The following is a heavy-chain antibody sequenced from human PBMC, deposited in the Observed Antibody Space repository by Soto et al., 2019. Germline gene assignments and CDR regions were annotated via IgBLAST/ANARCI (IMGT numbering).Heavy chain of an antibody. CDR2: IWYDGSNK. D-gene: IGHD7-27*01. J-gene: IGHJ3*02. CDR1: GFTFSSYG. Sequence: GSLRLSCAASGFTFSSYGMHWVRQAPGKGLEWVAVIWYDGSNKYYADSVKGRFTISRDNSKNTLYLQMNSLRAEDTAVYYCARGRNWGYAFDIWGQGTMVTVSS. CDR3: ARGRNWGYAFDI. V-gene: IGHV3-33*08.